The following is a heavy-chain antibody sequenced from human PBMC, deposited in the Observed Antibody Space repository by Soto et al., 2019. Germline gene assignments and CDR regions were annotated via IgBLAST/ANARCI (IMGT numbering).Heavy chain of an antibody. Sequence: GGSLRLSCAASGFTFSSYAMHWVRQAPGKGLEWVAVISYDGSNKYYADSVKGRFTISRDNSKNTLYLQMNSLRAEDTAVYYCARDTAMGPPFYGMDVWGQGTTVTVSS. CDR2: ISYDGSNK. CDR3: ARDTAMGPPFYGMDV. V-gene: IGHV3-30-3*01. D-gene: IGHD5-18*01. CDR1: GFTFSSYA. J-gene: IGHJ6*02.